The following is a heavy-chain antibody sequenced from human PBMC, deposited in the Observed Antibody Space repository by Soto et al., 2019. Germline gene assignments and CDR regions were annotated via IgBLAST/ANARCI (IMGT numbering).Heavy chain of an antibody. CDR3: ARVGIEWFGDLPVWFDP. CDR1: GYTFSNHD. Sequence: QVQLVQSGAEVKKPGASVKVSCKASGYTFSNHDINWVRQATGQGLECMGWMNPNSGNTGHAQKFQGTVTMTSDTSRSTAYMELSSLRSEDMAVYYCARVGIEWFGDLPVWFDPWGQGTRVTVSS. V-gene: IGHV1-8*01. D-gene: IGHD3-10*01. J-gene: IGHJ5*02. CDR2: MNPNSGNT.